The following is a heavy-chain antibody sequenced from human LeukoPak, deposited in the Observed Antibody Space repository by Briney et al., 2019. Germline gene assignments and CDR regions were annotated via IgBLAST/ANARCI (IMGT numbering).Heavy chain of an antibody. J-gene: IGHJ4*02. CDR3: ARRGDGGRSFDY. CDR2: IYGGGNT. V-gene: IGHV3-53*01. CDR1: GFTVSGSY. D-gene: IGHD4-23*01. Sequence: GGSLRLSCAASGFTVSGSYMNWVRQAPGKGLEWVSLIYGGGNTYYADSVKGRFTISRDNSKSTLYLQMNSLRAEDTAVYYCARRGDGGRSFDYWGQGTLVTVSS.